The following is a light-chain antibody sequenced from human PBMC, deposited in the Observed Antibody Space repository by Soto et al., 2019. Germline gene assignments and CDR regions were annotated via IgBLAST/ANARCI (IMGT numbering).Light chain of an antibody. CDR1: QSVSSN. CDR3: QQYNNWWT. Sequence: EIVMTQSPATLSVSPGERATLSCRASQSVSSNLAWYQQKPGQAPRLLISGASTRATGIPARFSGSGSETEFTLTISSLQSEDFAVYYCQQYNNWWTFGQGTKVEI. V-gene: IGKV3-15*01. J-gene: IGKJ1*01. CDR2: GAS.